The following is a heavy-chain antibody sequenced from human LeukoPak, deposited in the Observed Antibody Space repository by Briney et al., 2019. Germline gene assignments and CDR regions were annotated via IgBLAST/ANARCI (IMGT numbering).Heavy chain of an antibody. D-gene: IGHD3-3*01. J-gene: IGHJ6*03. V-gene: IGHV4-39*07. CDR3: ARASGDFWSGYYYMDV. Sequence: YPSETLSLTCTVSGGYIGSSSYYWGWSRQPPGKGLEWIGSIYYSGSTYYNPSLKSRVTISVDTSKNQFSLKLSSVTAADTAVYYCARASGDFWSGYYYMDVWGKGTTVTVSS. CDR2: IYYSGST. CDR1: GGYIGSSSYY.